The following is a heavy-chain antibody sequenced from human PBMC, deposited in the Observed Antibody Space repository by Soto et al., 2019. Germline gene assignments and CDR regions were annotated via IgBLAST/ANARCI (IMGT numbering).Heavy chain of an antibody. CDR2: IIPLFDAT. CDR3: ARDRSSSWYNGTFYFDS. Sequence: QVQLVQSGAEVRKPGSSVKVSCKASGGTFTTYDISWVRQAPGQGLEWMGGIIPLFDATKYALKFQGRVTITADKSTGTAYMELSSLRSEDTAMYYCARDRSSSWYNGTFYFDSWGQGTLVTVSS. J-gene: IGHJ4*02. CDR1: GGTFTTYD. V-gene: IGHV1-69*06. D-gene: IGHD6-19*01.